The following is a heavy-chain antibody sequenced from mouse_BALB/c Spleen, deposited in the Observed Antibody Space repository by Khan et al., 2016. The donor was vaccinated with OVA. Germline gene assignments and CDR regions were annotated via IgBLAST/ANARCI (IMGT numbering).Heavy chain of an antibody. Sequence: QVQLQQSGAELARPGALVKMSCKASGYTFTSYTIHWIKLRPGQGLEWIGYINPSNGYTNYNQKFKDKATLTEDKSSTTAYMELSSLTSDDSALYNCGRDGAYHRNDGWFAYWGQGTLVTVSA. CDR1: GYTFTSYT. CDR2: INPSNGYT. V-gene: IGHV1-4*01. CDR3: GRDGAYHRNDGWFAY. J-gene: IGHJ3*01. D-gene: IGHD2-14*01.